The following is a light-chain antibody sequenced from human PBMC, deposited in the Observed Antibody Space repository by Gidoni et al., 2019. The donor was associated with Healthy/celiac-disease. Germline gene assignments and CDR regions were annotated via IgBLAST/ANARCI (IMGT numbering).Light chain of an antibody. Sequence: EIVMTQSPLSLPVTPGEPASISCRSSQSLLHSNGYNYLDWYLQKPGQSPQLLIYLGSNRASGVPDRFSGSGSGTDFTLKISRVEAEDVGVYYCMQALQTPLTFGQGTKLEIK. V-gene: IGKV2-28*01. CDR2: LGS. J-gene: IGKJ2*01. CDR1: QSLLHSNGYNY. CDR3: MQALQTPLT.